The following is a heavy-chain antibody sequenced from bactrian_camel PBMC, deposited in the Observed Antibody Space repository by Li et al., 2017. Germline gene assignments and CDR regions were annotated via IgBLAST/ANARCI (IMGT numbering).Heavy chain of an antibody. CDR3: AAALGRLLFPLDRRPYNY. Sequence: VQLVESGGDLVQSGGSLRVSCKYSGLYFNNRYMTWVRQAPGKERERVADVWTSGGRTYYADFVKGRFTMSQDNAKNTVYLQMNSLKPEDTAMYYCAAALGRLLFPLDRRPYNYWGQGTQVTVS. D-gene: IGHD5*01. CDR1: GLYFNNRY. CDR2: VWTSGGRT. V-gene: IGHV3S28*01. J-gene: IGHJ4*01.